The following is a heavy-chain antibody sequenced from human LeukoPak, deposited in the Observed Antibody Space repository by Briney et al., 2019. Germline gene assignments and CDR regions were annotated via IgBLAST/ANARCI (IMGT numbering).Heavy chain of an antibody. J-gene: IGHJ4*02. V-gene: IGHV3-30*04. D-gene: IGHD5-18*01. Sequence: GGSLRLSCAASGFTFSSYAMHWVRQAPGKGLEWVAVISYDGSSKYYADSVKGRFTISRDNSKNTLYLQMNSLRAEDTAVYYCARDRTAMALSFDYWGQGTLVTVSS. CDR2: ISYDGSSK. CDR3: ARDRTAMALSFDY. CDR1: GFTFSSYA.